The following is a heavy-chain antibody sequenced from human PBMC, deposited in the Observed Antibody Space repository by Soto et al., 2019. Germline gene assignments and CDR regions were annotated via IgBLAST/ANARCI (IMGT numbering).Heavy chain of an antibody. CDR1: GGSISNYY. Sequence: SETLSLTCTVSGGSISNYYWSWIRQPPGEGLEWIGYIYYTGSTNYNPSLKSRVTISVDTSKNQFSLKLSSVTAADTAVYYCARHPTVTTGRQFYYWGQGTLVTVSS. D-gene: IGHD4-17*01. V-gene: IGHV4-59*01. CDR3: ARHPTVTTGRQFYY. J-gene: IGHJ4*02. CDR2: IYYTGST.